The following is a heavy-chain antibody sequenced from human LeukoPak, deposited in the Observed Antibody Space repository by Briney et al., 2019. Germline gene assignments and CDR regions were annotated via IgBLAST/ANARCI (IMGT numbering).Heavy chain of an antibody. D-gene: IGHD3-22*01. CDR1: GFTFSNAW. V-gene: IGHV3-30-3*01. J-gene: IGHJ4*02. CDR2: ISYDGSNK. Sequence: PGGSLRLSCAASGFTFSNAWMRWVRQAPGKGLEWVAVISYDGSNKYYADSVKGRFTISRDNSKNTLYLQMNSLRAEDTAVYYCARDGSKGGTMIVVAYWGQGTLVTVSS. CDR3: ARDGSKGGTMIVVAY.